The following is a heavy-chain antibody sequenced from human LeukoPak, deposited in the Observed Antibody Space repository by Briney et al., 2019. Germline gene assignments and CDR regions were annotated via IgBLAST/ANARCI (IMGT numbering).Heavy chain of an antibody. D-gene: IGHD1-26*01. CDR1: GFTFSSYS. J-gene: IGHJ4*02. Sequence: GGSLRLSCAASGFTFSSYSMNWVRQAPGKGLEWVSSISSSRGYIYYADSGKGRFTIPRDNAKNSRYLQMNSLRAEGTAVYYCARDSRWDVLDYWGQGNLVTVSS. CDR2: ISSSRGYI. V-gene: IGHV3-21*01. CDR3: ARDSRWDVLDY.